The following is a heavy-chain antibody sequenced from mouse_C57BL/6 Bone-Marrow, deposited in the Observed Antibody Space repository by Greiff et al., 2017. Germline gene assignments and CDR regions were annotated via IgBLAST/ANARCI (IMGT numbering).Heavy chain of an antibody. CDR3: ARWLRRRLCAMDY. CDR1: GYTFTSYW. J-gene: IGHJ4*01. D-gene: IGHD2-2*01. Sequence: QVQLKQPGAELVKPGASVKMSCKASGYTFTSYWITWVKQRPGQGLEWIGDIYPGSGSTNYNEKFKSKATLTVDTSSSTAYMQLSSLTSEDSAVYYVARWLRRRLCAMDYWGQGTLVTVSA. V-gene: IGHV1-55*01. CDR2: IYPGSGST.